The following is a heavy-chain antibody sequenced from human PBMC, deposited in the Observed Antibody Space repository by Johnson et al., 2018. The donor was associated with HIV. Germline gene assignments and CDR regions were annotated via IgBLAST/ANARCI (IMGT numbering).Heavy chain of an antibody. Sequence: VQLVESGGGVVRPGGSLRLSCAASGFTFDDYGMSWARQAPGKGLEWVSGLNWNGGSTGYADSVKGRFTISRDNAKNSLYLQMNSLRAEDTAMYYCARELYAILGAFDIWGQGTMVIVSS. D-gene: IGHD1-26*01. CDR1: GFTFDDYG. V-gene: IGHV3-20*04. CDR3: ARELYAILGAFDI. CDR2: LNWNGGST. J-gene: IGHJ3*02.